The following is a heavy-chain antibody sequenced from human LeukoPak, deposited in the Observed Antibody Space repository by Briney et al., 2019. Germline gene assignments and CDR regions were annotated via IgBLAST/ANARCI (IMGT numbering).Heavy chain of an antibody. D-gene: IGHD3-9*01. V-gene: IGHV3-30*02. Sequence: PGGSLRLSCAASGFTFSSYGMHWVRQAPGKGLEWVAFIRYDGSNKYYADSVKGRFTISRDNPKNTLYLQMNSLRAEDTAVYYCAKNDILTGPFDYWGQGTLVTVSS. CDR2: IRYDGSNK. CDR1: GFTFSSYG. CDR3: AKNDILTGPFDY. J-gene: IGHJ4*02.